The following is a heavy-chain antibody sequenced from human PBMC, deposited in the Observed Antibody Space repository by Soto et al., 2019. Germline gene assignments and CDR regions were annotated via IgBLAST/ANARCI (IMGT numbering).Heavy chain of an antibody. CDR3: GKVSTYYYDSTFDY. D-gene: IGHD3-22*01. CDR2: ISYDGNYK. CDR1: GFTFSSYG. V-gene: IGHV3-30*18. J-gene: IGHJ4*02. Sequence: GGSLRLSCAASGFTFSSYGMHWVRQAPGKGLEWVAIISYDGNYKYYADSVKGRFTISRDNSKNTLYLQMNSLRAEDTAVYYCGKVSTYYYDSTFDYWGQGTLVTVSS.